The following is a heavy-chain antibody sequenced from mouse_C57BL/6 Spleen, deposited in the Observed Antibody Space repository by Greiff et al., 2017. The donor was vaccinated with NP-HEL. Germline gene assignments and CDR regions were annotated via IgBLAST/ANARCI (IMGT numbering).Heavy chain of an antibody. CDR1: GYTFTSYW. CDR2: IDPSDSYT. J-gene: IGHJ4*01. Sequence: QVQLQQPGAELVKPGASVKLSCKASGYTFTSYWMQWVKQRPGQGLEWIGEIDPSDSYTNYNQKFKGKATLTVDTSSSTAYMQLSSLTSENSAVYYCEMGGDAAKGYWGQGTSVTVSS. V-gene: IGHV1-50*01. CDR3: EMGGDAAKGY.